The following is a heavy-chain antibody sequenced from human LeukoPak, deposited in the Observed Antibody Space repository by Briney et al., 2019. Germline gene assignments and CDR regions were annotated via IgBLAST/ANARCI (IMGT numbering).Heavy chain of an antibody. CDR3: AKVRGWVTTPIQH. CDR2: ISSSGGST. J-gene: IGHJ1*01. CDR1: GFTFSSYA. Sequence: GGSLRLSYAASGFTFSSYAMSWVRQAQGKGLEWVSAISSSGGSTYYADSVKGRFTISRDNSKNTLYLQMNSLRAEDTAVYYCAKVRGWVTTPIQHWGQGTLVTVSS. D-gene: IGHD4-17*01. V-gene: IGHV3-23*01.